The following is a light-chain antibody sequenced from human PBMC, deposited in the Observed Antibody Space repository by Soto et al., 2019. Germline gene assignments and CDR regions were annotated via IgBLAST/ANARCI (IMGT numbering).Light chain of an antibody. V-gene: IGKV3-20*01. J-gene: IGKJ1*01. CDR2: GAS. CDR3: QHYDWSLTWT. Sequence: EVVFTHSPGTMSFSPVERATLFCRTSQTVSTSFLAWYQQKRGQAPRLLIYGASSRATGVPDRFTGSGSGTDFTLTISELEPEDFAVYYCQHYDWSLTWTFGPGTKVDI. CDR1: QTVSTSF.